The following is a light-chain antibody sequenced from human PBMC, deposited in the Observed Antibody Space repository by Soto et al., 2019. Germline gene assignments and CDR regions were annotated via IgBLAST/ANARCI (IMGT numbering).Light chain of an antibody. Sequence: EIVLTQSPGTLSLSPGERATLSCSASQVVTPAYLAWYQHKPGQAPRLLIYGASNRATGIPDRFSGSGSGTDFTLTISRLEPEDFAVYSCQQYGGSPLFTFGPGTKVDIK. J-gene: IGKJ3*01. V-gene: IGKV3-20*01. CDR1: QVVTPAY. CDR2: GAS. CDR3: QQYGGSPLFT.